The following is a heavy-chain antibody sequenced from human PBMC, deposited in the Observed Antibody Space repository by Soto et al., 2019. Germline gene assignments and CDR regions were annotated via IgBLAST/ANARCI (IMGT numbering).Heavy chain of an antibody. Sequence: ASVKVSCKASGGSFSNFGISWVRQAPGQGPEWMGRISPKNGNTNYAQNFQDRVTMTADTSSSTAYMELRGLRSDDTAKYYCATSYDSGFDPWGQGTLVTVSS. CDR2: ISPKNGNT. J-gene: IGHJ5*02. D-gene: IGHD3-3*01. CDR3: ATSYDSGFDP. V-gene: IGHV1-18*04. CDR1: GGSFSNFG.